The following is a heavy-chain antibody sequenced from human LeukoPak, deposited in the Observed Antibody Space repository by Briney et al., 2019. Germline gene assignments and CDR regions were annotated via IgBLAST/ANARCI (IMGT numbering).Heavy chain of an antibody. Sequence: ASVKVSCKASGYTFTSHYMHWVRQAPGQGLEWMGIINPSGGSTSYAQKFQGRVTMTRDTSTSTVYMELSSLRSEDTAVYYCARDTASYGGNFIADYWGQGTLVTVSS. CDR2: INPSGGST. V-gene: IGHV1-46*01. CDR3: ARDTASYGGNFIADY. D-gene: IGHD4-23*01. J-gene: IGHJ4*02. CDR1: GYTFTSHY.